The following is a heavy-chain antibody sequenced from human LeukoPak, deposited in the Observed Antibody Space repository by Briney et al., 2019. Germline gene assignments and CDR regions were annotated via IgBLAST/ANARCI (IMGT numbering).Heavy chain of an antibody. CDR3: ARGPRIAVAEHYFDY. CDR2: IYYSGST. Sequence: SETLSLTCTVSGGSISSSSYYWGWIRQPPGKGLEWIGSIYYSGSTYYNPSLKSRVTISVDTSKNQFSLKLSSVTAADTAVYYCARGPRIAVAEHYFDYRGQGTLVTVSS. D-gene: IGHD6-19*01. CDR1: GGSISSSSYY. V-gene: IGHV4-39*01. J-gene: IGHJ4*02.